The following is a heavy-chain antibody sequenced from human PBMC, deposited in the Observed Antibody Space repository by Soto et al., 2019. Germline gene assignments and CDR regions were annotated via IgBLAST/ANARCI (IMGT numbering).Heavy chain of an antibody. CDR3: ARVRDWFDP. J-gene: IGHJ5*02. CDR1: GESFSGYY. V-gene: IGHV4-34*01. D-gene: IGHD3-3*01. Sequence: SETLSLTCGVYGESFSGYYWNWIRQPPGKGLEWIGEIDHSGYTNYNPSLKSRVTISIDTSKNQFSLKLISVTAADTAVYYCARVRDWFDPWGQGTLVTVS. CDR2: IDHSGYT.